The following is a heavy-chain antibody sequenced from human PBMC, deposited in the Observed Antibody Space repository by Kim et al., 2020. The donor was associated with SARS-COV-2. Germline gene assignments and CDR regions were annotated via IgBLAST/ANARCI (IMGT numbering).Heavy chain of an antibody. CDR2: ISYDGSNK. CDR3: ASGGNGYGYGEFDY. D-gene: IGHD5-18*01. J-gene: IGHJ4*02. Sequence: GGSLRLSCAASGFTFSSYAMHWVRQAPGKGLEWVAVISYDGSNKYYADSVKGRFTISRDNSKNTLYLQMNSLRAEDTAVYYCASGGNGYGYGEFDYWGQGTLVTVSS. V-gene: IGHV3-30*04. CDR1: GFTFSSYA.